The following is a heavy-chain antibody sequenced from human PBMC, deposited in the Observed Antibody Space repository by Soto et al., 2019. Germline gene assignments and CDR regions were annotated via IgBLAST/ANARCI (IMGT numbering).Heavy chain of an antibody. V-gene: IGHV4-59*01. J-gene: IGHJ6*02. Sequence: PSETLSLTCTVSGGSISSYYWSWIRQPPGKGLEWIGYIYYSGSTNYNPSLKSRVTISVDTSKNQFSLKLSSVTAADTAVYYCARAKIYDSRGDYYYGTDVWGQGTTVTVSS. CDR3: ARAKIYDSRGDYYYGTDV. D-gene: IGHD3-22*01. CDR1: GGSISSYY. CDR2: IYYSGST.